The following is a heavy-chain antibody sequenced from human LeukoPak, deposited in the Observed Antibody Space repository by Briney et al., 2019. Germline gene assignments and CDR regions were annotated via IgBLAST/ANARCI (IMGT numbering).Heavy chain of an antibody. CDR3: ARGGRIAAAGTYAKWFDP. V-gene: IGHV1-8*01. Sequence: ALVKVSCKASGYTFTSYDINWVRQATGHGLEWMRWMNPNSGNTDCAQKFQGRVTMTRNTSISTAYMELSSLRSEDTAVYYCARGGRIAAAGTYAKWFDPWGQGTLVTVSP. CDR2: MNPNSGNT. CDR1: GYTFTSYD. J-gene: IGHJ5*02. D-gene: IGHD6-13*01.